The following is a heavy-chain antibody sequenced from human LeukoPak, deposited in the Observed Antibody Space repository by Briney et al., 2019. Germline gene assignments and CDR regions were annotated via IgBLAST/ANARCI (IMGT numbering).Heavy chain of an antibody. J-gene: IGHJ4*02. V-gene: IGHV1-18*01. D-gene: IGHD3-9*01. Sequence: ASVKVSCKASGYTFDSYGISWVRQAPGRGLEWMGWISAYNENTNYAQKVQGRVIMTTDTSTSTAYMELRSLRSDDTAVYYCARDEDYHILTGYERFDYWGQGTLVTVSS. CDR1: GYTFDSYG. CDR2: ISAYNENT. CDR3: ARDEDYHILTGYERFDY.